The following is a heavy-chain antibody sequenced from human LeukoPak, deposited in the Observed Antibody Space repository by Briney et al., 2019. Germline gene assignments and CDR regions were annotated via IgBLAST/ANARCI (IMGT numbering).Heavy chain of an antibody. J-gene: IGHJ4*02. CDR3: TRHTSPTFDY. D-gene: IGHD2-2*01. CDR2: INPNSGDT. Sequence: GASVKVSCKASGYTFTSHDINWVRQATGQAPEWMGWINPNSGDTGYAQKFQGRVTITRDTSISTAYMELSSLRSEDTAMYYCTRHTSPTFDYWGRGTLVTVSS. V-gene: IGHV1-8*01. CDR1: GYTFTSHD.